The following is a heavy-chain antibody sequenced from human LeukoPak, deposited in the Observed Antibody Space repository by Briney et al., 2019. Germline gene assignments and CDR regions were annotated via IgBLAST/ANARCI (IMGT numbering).Heavy chain of an antibody. J-gene: IGHJ4*02. CDR2: VNLQGST. CDR1: GGSITNTNY. V-gene: IGHV4-4*02. Sequence: SETLSLTCGVSGGSITNTNYWTWVRQPPGKGLEWIGEVNLQGSTNYNSSLMGRVAISVDTSENHISLQLTSVTAADTAVYYCAREGGPYRPLDYSGQGTLVTVSS. CDR3: AREGGPYRPLDY.